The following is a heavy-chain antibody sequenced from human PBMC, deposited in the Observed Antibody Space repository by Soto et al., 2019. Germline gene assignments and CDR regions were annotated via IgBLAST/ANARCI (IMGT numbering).Heavy chain of an antibody. J-gene: IGHJ6*02. V-gene: IGHV4-4*02. CDR2: IYHSGST. CDR1: GGSISSSYW. Sequence: SETLSLTCAVSGGSISSSYWWSWVRQPPGKGLEWIGEIYHSGSTNYNPSLKSRVTISVDTSKNQFSLQLNSVTPEDTAVYYCARFSAVYAIDYYYYGMDVWGQGTTVTVSS. CDR3: ARFSAVYAIDYYYYGMDV. D-gene: IGHD2-8*01.